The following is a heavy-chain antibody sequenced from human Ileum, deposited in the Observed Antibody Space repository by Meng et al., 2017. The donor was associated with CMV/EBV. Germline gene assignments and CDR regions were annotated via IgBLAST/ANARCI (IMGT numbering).Heavy chain of an antibody. Sequence: ASVKVSCKASGYTFTDNYMHWVRQAPGRGLEWMGVINQTGDATIYAQKFQGRVTMTRDTSTSTDYMELSSLTSEDTAVYYCARDHSIVNILPARWLDPWGQGTLVTVSS. D-gene: IGHD3-9*01. CDR1: GYTFTDNY. CDR2: INQTGDAT. J-gene: IGHJ5*02. CDR3: ARDHSIVNILPARWLDP. V-gene: IGHV1-46*01.